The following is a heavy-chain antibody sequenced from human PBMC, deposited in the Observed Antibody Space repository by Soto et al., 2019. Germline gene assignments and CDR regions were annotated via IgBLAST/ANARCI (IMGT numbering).Heavy chain of an antibody. CDR1: GFTFNKYA. CDR3: AKDPCRNIRNWFDS. Sequence: EVQLLESGGGLVQPGGSLRLSCVASGFTFNKYAMSWVRQAPGRGLEWVSGISGSGYNTYYADSMKGRFTDSRDNTRSTLFLEMTSLGGEDTAMYYCAKDPCRNIRNWFDSWGQGTMVTVSS. D-gene: IGHD4-4*01. J-gene: IGHJ5*01. CDR2: ISGSGYNT. V-gene: IGHV3-23*01.